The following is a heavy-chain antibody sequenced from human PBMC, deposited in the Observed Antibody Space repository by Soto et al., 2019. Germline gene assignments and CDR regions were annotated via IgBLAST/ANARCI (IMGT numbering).Heavy chain of an antibody. CDR3: TRPAAAGTERLDH. D-gene: IGHD6-13*01. J-gene: IGHJ1*01. Sequence: GESLKISCSASGYSFTNSWIAWVRQMPGKGLESMGIIFPADSDTRYSPSFQGQITISADTSINTAYLQWTSLKASDTAMYYCTRPAAAGTERLDHWGQGTLVTVSS. CDR1: GYSFTNSW. V-gene: IGHV5-51*01. CDR2: IFPADSDT.